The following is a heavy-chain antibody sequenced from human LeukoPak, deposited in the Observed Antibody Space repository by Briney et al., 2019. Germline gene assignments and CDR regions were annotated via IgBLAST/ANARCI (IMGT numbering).Heavy chain of an antibody. J-gene: IGHJ3*02. V-gene: IGHV3-72*01. CDR2: TRNKANSYTT. CDR1: GFTFSDHY. CDR3: ANDDYYDSSGQLDAFDI. Sequence: GGSLRLSCAASGFTFSDHYMDWVRQAPGKGLEWVGRTRNKANSYTTEYAASVKGRFTISRDNSKNTLYLQMNSLRVEDTAVYYCANDDYYDSSGQLDAFDIWGQGTMVTVSS. D-gene: IGHD3-22*01.